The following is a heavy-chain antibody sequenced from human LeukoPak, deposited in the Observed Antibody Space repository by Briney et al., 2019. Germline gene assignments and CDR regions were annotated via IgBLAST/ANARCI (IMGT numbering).Heavy chain of an antibody. Sequence: GGSLRLSCAVSGLTFSTYAMTWVRQAPGKGLEWVSAISGSGGSTYYADSVKGRFTISRDNSKNTLYLQMNSLRAEDTAVYYCAKVVNGGYYYYFDYWGQGTLVTVSA. V-gene: IGHV3-23*01. CDR3: AKVVNGGYYYYFDY. CDR1: GLTFSTYA. J-gene: IGHJ4*02. CDR2: ISGSGGST. D-gene: IGHD3-3*01.